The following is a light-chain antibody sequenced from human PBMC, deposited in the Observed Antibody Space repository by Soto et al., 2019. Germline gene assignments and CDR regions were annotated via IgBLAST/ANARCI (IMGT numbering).Light chain of an antibody. CDR3: QQYNNWPPKVT. CDR1: QSVSSS. V-gene: IGKV3-15*01. Sequence: EIVMTQSPATLSVSPGERATLSCRASQSVSSSLAWYQQKPGQAPRLLIYGASTRATGIPARFSGSGSGTEFTLTISSLQSEDFAVYYCQQYNNWPPKVTFGQGTKVDIK. J-gene: IGKJ1*01. CDR2: GAS.